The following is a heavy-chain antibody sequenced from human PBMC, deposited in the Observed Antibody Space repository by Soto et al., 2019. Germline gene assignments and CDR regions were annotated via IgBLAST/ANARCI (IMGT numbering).Heavy chain of an antibody. D-gene: IGHD2-2*01. CDR2: IYHSGST. CDR1: SGSISSSNW. CDR3: ARVSGVVVPAATYPRTFDY. V-gene: IGHV4-4*02. Sequence: QVQLQESGPGLVKPSGTLSLTCAVSSGSISSSNWWSWVRQPPGKGLEWIGEIYHSGSTNYNPSLKSRVTISVDKSKNQCSLKLSSVTAADTAVYYCARVSGVVVPAATYPRTFDYWGQGTLVTVSS. J-gene: IGHJ4*02.